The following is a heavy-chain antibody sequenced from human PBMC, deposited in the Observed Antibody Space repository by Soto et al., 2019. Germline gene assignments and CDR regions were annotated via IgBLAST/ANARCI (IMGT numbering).Heavy chain of an antibody. J-gene: IGHJ4*02. CDR1: GFTFSSYG. CDR2: ISYDENNK. V-gene: IGHV3-30*18. Sequence: GGSLRLSCAASGFTFSSYGMNWVRQAPGKGLEWVAVISYDENNKYYADSVKGRITISRDNSKNTLYLQMNSLRAEDTAVYYCAKVLTGDLDYWGQGTLVTVSS. D-gene: IGHD7-27*01. CDR3: AKVLTGDLDY.